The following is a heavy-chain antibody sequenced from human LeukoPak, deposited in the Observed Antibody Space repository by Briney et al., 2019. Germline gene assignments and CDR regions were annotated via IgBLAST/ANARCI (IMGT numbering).Heavy chain of an antibody. CDR2: ISSNGGST. V-gene: IGHV3-64*01. CDR3: ARGNRDGPDY. Sequence: GGSLRLSCGASGFTFSSYAIHWVRQAPGKGLEYVSAISSNGGSTYYANSVKGRFTISRDNSKNTLYLQMGSLRAEDMAVYYCARGNRDGPDYWGQGTLVTVSS. CDR1: GFTFSSYA. D-gene: IGHD5-24*01. J-gene: IGHJ4*02.